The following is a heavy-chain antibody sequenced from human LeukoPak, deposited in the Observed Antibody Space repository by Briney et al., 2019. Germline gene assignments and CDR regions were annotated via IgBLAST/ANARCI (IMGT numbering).Heavy chain of an antibody. CDR1: GYSFTSYW. D-gene: IGHD6-6*01. Sequence: GESLKISCKGSGYSFTSYWIGWVRQMPGKGLEWMGIIYPGDSDTRYSPSFQGRVTISADKSISTAYLQWSSLKASDTAMYYCASRGSSSSRVGYFDYWGQGTLVTVSS. V-gene: IGHV5-51*01. CDR3: ASRGSSSSRVGYFDY. J-gene: IGHJ4*02. CDR2: IYPGDSDT.